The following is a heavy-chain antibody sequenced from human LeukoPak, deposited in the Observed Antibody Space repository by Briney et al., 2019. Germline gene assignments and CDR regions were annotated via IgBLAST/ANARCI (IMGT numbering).Heavy chain of an antibody. J-gene: IGHJ6*04. CDR2: ISSSGSTI. CDR1: GFTFSYFY. D-gene: IGHD3-10*02. V-gene: IGHV3-11*04. CDR3: AELGITMIGGV. Sequence: GGSLRLSCAASGFTFSYFYMSWIRQAPGKGLEWVSYISSSGSTIFYADSVKGRFTISRDNAKNSLYLQMNSLRAEDTAVYYCAELGITMIGGVWGKGTTVTISS.